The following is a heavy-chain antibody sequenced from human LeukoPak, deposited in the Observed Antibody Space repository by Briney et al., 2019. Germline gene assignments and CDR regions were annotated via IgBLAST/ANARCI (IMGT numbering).Heavy chain of an antibody. Sequence: SQTLSLTCAVSGGSISSGGYSWSWIRQPPGKGLEWIGYIYHSGSTYYNPSLKSRVTISVDRSKNQFSLKLSSVTVADTAVYYCARARVPITEEYYFDYWGQGTLVTVSS. J-gene: IGHJ4*02. CDR3: ARARVPITEEYYFDY. CDR2: IYHSGST. CDR1: GGSISSGGYS. D-gene: IGHD1-20*01. V-gene: IGHV4-30-2*01.